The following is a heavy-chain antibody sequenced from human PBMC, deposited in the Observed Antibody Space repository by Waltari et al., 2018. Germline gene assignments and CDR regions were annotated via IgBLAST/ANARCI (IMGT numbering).Heavy chain of an antibody. D-gene: IGHD5-12*01. Sequence: QVQLVQSGAEVKKPGSSVKVSCKASGGTFSSYTISWVRQAPGQGLEWMGRIIPSLGRGNYAQKCQGRVTITADKSTSTAYMELSSLRSEDTAVYYCARGVVATMEYYYYYYGMDVWGQGTTVTVSS. V-gene: IGHV1-69*08. CDR1: GGTFSSYT. J-gene: IGHJ6*02. CDR3: ARGVVATMEYYYYYYGMDV. CDR2: IIPSLGRG.